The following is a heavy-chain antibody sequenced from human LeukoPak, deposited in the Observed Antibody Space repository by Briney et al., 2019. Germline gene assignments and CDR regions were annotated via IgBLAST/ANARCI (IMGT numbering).Heavy chain of an antibody. V-gene: IGHV3-23*01. D-gene: IGHD2-21*02. CDR1: GLTFSSYA. J-gene: IGHJ3*02. Sequence: PGGSLRLSCAASGLTFSSYAMNWVRQAPGKGLEWVSIISGSGGSTYYADPVKGRFTISRDNSKNPLYLQMKSLRAEDTGVYCCAAGRNTLANCNGDWYWDDAFDIWGEGTMVTVSS. CDR2: ISGSGGST. CDR3: AAGRNTLANCNGDWYWDDAFDI.